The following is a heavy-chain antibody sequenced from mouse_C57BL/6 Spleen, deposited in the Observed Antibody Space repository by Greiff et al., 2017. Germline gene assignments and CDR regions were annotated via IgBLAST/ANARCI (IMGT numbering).Heavy chain of an antibody. CDR2: IDPSDSYT. CDR1: GYTFTSYW. J-gene: IGHJ2*01. V-gene: IGHV1-59*01. CDR3: ARQDYFDY. Sequence: QVQLQQPGAELVRPGTSVKLSCKASGYTFTSYWMHWVKQRPGQGLEWIGVIDPSDSYTNYNQKFKGKATVTVDTSSSTAYMQLSSLTSEDSAVYYCARQDYFDYWGQGTTLTVSS.